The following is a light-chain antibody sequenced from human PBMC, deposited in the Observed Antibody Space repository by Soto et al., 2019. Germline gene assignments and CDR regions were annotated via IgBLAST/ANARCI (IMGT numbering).Light chain of an antibody. Sequence: QSALTQPASASGSPGQSITISCTGTSSDVGSYNLVSWYQQHPGKAPKLMIYEGSQRPSGVSNRFSGSKSGNTASLTISGLQAEDEADYYCCSYAGSSYVFGTGTKLTVL. CDR2: EGS. V-gene: IGLV2-23*01. CDR1: SSDVGSYNL. CDR3: CSYAGSSYV. J-gene: IGLJ1*01.